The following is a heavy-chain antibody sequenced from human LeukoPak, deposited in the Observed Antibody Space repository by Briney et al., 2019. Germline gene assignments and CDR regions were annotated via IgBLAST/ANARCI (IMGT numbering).Heavy chain of an antibody. Sequence: SETLSLTCAVYGGSFSGYYWSWIRQPPGKGLEWIGEINHSGSTNYNPSLKSRVTISVDTSKNQFSLKLSPVTAADTAVYYCATLPRARAAAIDRRYYYYYMDVWGKGTTVTVSS. D-gene: IGHD2-2*02. CDR3: ATLPRARAAAIDRRYYYYYMDV. V-gene: IGHV4-34*01. CDR1: GGSFSGYY. CDR2: INHSGST. J-gene: IGHJ6*03.